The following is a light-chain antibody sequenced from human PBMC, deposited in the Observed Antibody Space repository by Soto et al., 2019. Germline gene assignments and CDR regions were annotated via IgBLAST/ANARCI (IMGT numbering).Light chain of an antibody. Sequence: DIVMTQSPLSLTVTPGEPASISCRSSQILLHSNGYNYLDWYLQKPGQSPQLLIYLGSNRASGVPGRFSGSGSGRDFTLKISRVEAEDVGIYYCMQALRTQWTFGQGTKVDIK. CDR3: MQALRTQWT. CDR1: QILLHSNGYNY. J-gene: IGKJ1*01. CDR2: LGS. V-gene: IGKV2-28*01.